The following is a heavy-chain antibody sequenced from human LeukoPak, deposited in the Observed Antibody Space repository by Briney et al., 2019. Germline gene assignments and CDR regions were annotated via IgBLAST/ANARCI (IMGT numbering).Heavy chain of an antibody. Sequence: SVKVSCKASGGTFSSYTTSWVRQAPGQGLEWMGGIIPIFGTAHYAQKFQGRVTITADESTSTAYMELSSLRSEDTAVYYCARGGIVAAGIINNHDAFDVWGLGTMVTVSS. V-gene: IGHV1-69*13. J-gene: IGHJ3*01. D-gene: IGHD6-13*01. CDR3: ARGGIVAAGIINNHDAFDV. CDR1: GGTFSSYT. CDR2: IIPIFGTA.